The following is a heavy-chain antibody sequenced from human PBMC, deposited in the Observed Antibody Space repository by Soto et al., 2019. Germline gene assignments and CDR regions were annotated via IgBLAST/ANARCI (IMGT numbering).Heavy chain of an antibody. Sequence: LSLTCTVSGGSISSGGYYWSWTRQHPGKGLEWIGYIYYSGSTYYNPSLKSRVTISVDTSKNQFSLKLSSVTAADTDVYYCARDGPYDYYDGSGYRRRWAFDIWGQGTMVTVSS. CDR3: ARDGPYDYYDGSGYRRRWAFDI. CDR2: IYYSGST. CDR1: GGSISSGGYY. V-gene: IGHV4-31*03. J-gene: IGHJ3*02. D-gene: IGHD3-22*01.